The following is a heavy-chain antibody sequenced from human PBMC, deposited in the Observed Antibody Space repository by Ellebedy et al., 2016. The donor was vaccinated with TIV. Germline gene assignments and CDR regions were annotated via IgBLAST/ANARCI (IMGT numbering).Heavy chain of an antibody. CDR3: ARDLHFAFDY. Sequence: GESLKISCAASGFIFSSYNMNWVRQAPGKGLEWVSSISSNSGNKYCADSVEGRFTISRDNARNSLYLQMNSLRAEDTAVYYCARDLHFAFDYWGRGTLVTVSS. V-gene: IGHV3-21*01. J-gene: IGHJ4*02. CDR1: GFIFSSYN. CDR2: ISSNSGNK.